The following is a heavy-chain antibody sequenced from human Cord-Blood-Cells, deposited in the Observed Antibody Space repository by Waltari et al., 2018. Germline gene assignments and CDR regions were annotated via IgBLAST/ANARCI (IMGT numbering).Heavy chain of an antibody. CDR1: GGTFSSYA. V-gene: IGHV1-69*01. J-gene: IGHJ2*01. Sequence: QVQLVQSGAEVKKPGSSVKVSCKASGGTFSSYAISWVRQAPGQGLEWMGGISTIFGTANYAQKFQGRVTTTADESASTADMELSSLSSEDTALYYCAKGPSGYFDLWGRGTLVTVSS. CDR3: AKGPSGYFDL. CDR2: ISTIFGTA.